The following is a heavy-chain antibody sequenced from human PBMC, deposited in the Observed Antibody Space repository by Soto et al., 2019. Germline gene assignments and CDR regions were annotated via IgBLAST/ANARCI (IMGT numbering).Heavy chain of an antibody. CDR1: GYNFTSSW. CDR2: VDPSDSYP. V-gene: IGHV5-10-1*01. J-gene: IGHJ4*02. CDR3: TRLATRAHLDS. Sequence: GESLKISCRGSGYNFTSSWITWVRQRPGRGLECMGRVDPSDSYPNYSPSFQGHVTISADRSINTAYLQWNSLQASDTATYYGTRLATRAHLDSWGQGTTVTASS.